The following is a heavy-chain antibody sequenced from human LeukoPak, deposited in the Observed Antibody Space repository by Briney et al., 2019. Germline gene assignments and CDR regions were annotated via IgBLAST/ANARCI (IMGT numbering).Heavy chain of an antibody. CDR2: INHSGST. Sequence: SETLSLTCAVYGGSFSGYYWSWIRQPPGKGLEWIGEINHSGSTNYNPSLKSRVTISVDTSKNQFSLKLSSVTAADTAVYYCARVDNYYDSSGYEVLFDYWGQGTLVTVSS. V-gene: IGHV4-34*01. CDR1: GGSFSGYY. J-gene: IGHJ4*02. CDR3: ARVDNYYDSSGYEVLFDY. D-gene: IGHD3-22*01.